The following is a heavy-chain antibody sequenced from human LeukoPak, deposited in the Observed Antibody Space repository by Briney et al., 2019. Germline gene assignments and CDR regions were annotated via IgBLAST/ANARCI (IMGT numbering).Heavy chain of an antibody. J-gene: IGHJ5*02. D-gene: IGHD3-10*01. CDR2: ISAYNGNT. CDR3: AGTQFVGSDLCNP. CDR1: GYTFTSYG. Sequence: GASVKVSCKASGYTFTSYGISWVRQAPGQGLEWMGWISAYNGNTNYAQKLQGRVTMTTDTSTSTAYMELSSLRSEDTAVYYCAGTQFVGSDLCNPWGQGTLVTVSS. V-gene: IGHV1-18*01.